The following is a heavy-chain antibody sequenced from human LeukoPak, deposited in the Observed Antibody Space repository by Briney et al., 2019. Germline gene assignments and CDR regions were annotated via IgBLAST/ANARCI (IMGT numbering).Heavy chain of an antibody. D-gene: IGHD3-22*01. V-gene: IGHV1-69*05. J-gene: IGHJ4*02. Sequence: SVKVSCKASGYTFTSYGISWVRQAPGQGLEWMGGIIPIFGTANYAQKFQGRVTITTDESTSTAYMELSSLRSEDTAVYYCARGDYYDSSGYYNYWGQGTLVTVSS. CDR2: IIPIFGTA. CDR1: GYTFTSYG. CDR3: ARGDYYDSSGYYNY.